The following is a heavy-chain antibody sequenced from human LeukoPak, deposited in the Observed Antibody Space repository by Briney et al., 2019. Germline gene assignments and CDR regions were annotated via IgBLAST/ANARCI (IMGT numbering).Heavy chain of an antibody. J-gene: IGHJ4*02. D-gene: IGHD3-10*01. Sequence: PGGSLRLSCAASGFTFSSYAMSWVRQAPGKGLEWVSAISGSGGSTYYADSVKGRFTISRDNSKNTLYLQMNSLRAEDTAVYYCAKETTYYYGSGSYPDYWGQGTLVTVSS. CDR3: AKETTYYYGSGSYPDY. CDR2: ISGSGGST. CDR1: GFTFSSYA. V-gene: IGHV3-23*01.